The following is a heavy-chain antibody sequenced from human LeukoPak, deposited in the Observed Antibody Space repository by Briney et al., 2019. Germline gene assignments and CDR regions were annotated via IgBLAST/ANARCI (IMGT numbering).Heavy chain of an antibody. CDR2: ISGSGGST. CDR1: GFTFSSYA. J-gene: IGHJ4*02. CDR3: AKGFYDTSGYYNYFDY. V-gene: IGHV3-23*01. D-gene: IGHD3-22*01. Sequence: GGSLRLSCAASGFTFSSYAMSWVREAPGKGLVWVSTISGSGGSTYYADSVKGRFTISRDNSKNTLYLQMSSLRAEDTAVYYCAKGFYDTSGYYNYFDYWGQGTLVTVSS.